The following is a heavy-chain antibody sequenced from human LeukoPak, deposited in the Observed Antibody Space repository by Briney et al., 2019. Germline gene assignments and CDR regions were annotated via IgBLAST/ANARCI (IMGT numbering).Heavy chain of an antibody. CDR1: GYTFTGYY. Sequence: ASVKVSCKASGYTFTGYYMHWVRQAPGQGLEWMGWINPNSGGTDYAQKFQGRVTMTRDTSISTAYMELSRLRSDDTAVYYCARDRIPYGDDAFDIWGQGTMVTVSS. J-gene: IGHJ3*02. CDR2: INPNSGGT. V-gene: IGHV1-2*02. CDR3: ARDRIPYGDDAFDI. D-gene: IGHD4-17*01.